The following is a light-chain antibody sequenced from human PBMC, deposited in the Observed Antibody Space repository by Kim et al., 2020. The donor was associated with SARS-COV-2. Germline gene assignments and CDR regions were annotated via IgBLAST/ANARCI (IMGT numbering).Light chain of an antibody. J-gene: IGKJ1*01. V-gene: IGKV3-20*01. CDR3: QQHGSSPWT. CDR1: QTVNSSY. CDR2: GAS. Sequence: SAPGERAALSCSASQTVNSSYLAWYQQRPGQAPRILIYGASSRATGIPDRFSGSGSGTDFTLTISRLEPEDSAVYFCQQHGSSPWTFGQGTKVEI.